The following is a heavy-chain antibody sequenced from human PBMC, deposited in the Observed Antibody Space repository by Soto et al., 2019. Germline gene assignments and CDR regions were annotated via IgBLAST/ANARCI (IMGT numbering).Heavy chain of an antibody. Sequence: EVQLLESGGGLVQPGGSLRLSCAASGFPFTSYGVSWVRQAPGKGLEWVSTINTNGNRHYADSVKGRFTISRDSSESMLYLDMNHLRAEDTDLYYCARNLGVGHYPFRHWGQGTLVTVSS. V-gene: IGHV3-23*01. CDR1: GFPFTSYG. CDR2: INTNGNR. D-gene: IGHD1-26*01. J-gene: IGHJ4*02. CDR3: ARNLGVGHYPFRH.